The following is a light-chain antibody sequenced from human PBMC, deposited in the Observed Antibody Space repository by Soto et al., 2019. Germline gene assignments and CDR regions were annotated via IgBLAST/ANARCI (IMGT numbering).Light chain of an antibody. Sequence: EIVMTQSPATLSASPGERGTLSCRASQRVSRDLAWYHKKPGQAPRLLIYRASTRATGIPAKFSGSGSGAEFTLTISSLQSVEFAVYSCQQYNNWPRTFGQGTKVDNK. CDR2: RAS. V-gene: IGKV3-15*01. CDR3: QQYNNWPRT. J-gene: IGKJ1*01. CDR1: QRVSRD.